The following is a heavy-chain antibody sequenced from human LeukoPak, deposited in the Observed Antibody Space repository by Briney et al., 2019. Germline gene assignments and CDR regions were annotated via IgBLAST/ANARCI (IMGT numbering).Heavy chain of an antibody. CDR1: GYTFTNYD. CDR3: AATRSGHYYFDY. D-gene: IGHD2-21*02. Sequence: ASVKVSCKASGYTFTNYDINWVRQAAGQALEWMGWMEPNRCNTSYSQKFPGKISITMKASISTAYMALNRRRFEDAALSYCAATRSGHYYFDYWGQGTLVTVSS. J-gene: IGHJ4*02. V-gene: IGHV1-8*03. CDR2: MEPNRCNT.